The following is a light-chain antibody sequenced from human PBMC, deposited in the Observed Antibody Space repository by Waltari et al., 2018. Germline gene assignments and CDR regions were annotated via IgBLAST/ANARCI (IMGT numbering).Light chain of an antibody. CDR3: LLYYGATQRV. CDR2: TKT. J-gene: IGLJ1*01. V-gene: IGLV7-43*01. CDR1: TGAVTSAHY. Sequence: QTVVTQEPSLTVSPGGTVTLTCASSTGAVTSAHYANWFQQKPGQSPTALIYTKTKEHSWTPGRFSGSLVGGKAALTLSHAQPEDEAEYYCLLYYGATQRVFGTGTKVTVL.